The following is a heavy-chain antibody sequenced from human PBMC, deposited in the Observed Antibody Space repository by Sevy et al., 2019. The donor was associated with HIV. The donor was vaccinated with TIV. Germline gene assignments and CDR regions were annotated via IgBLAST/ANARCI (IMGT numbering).Heavy chain of an antibody. CDR3: VRDGAICSGASCSNVFDF. CDR2: ISVSSTYI. J-gene: IGHJ3*01. V-gene: IGHV3-21*01. CDR1: GFIFSDYR. Sequence: GGSLRLSCTTSGFIFSDYRVNWVRQAPGKGLERVSAISVSSTYIYYADSVKGRFTISRDNAKNSLYLQMSSLRAEDTAVYYCVRDGAICSGASCSNVFDFWGRGTVVTVSS. D-gene: IGHD2-15*01.